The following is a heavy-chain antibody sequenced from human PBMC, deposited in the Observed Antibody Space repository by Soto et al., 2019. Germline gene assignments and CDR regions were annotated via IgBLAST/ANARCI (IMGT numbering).Heavy chain of an antibody. CDR3: ASLATVTTTPYYYGMDV. D-gene: IGHD4-17*01. J-gene: IGHJ6*02. V-gene: IGHV1-2*02. CDR2: INPNSGGT. CDR1: GYTFTGYY. Sequence: ASVKVSCKASGYTFTGYYMHWVRQAPGQGLEWMGWINPNSGGTNYAQKFQGRVTMTRDTSISTAYMELSRLRSDDTAVYYCASLATVTTTPYYYGMDVWGQGTTVTVSS.